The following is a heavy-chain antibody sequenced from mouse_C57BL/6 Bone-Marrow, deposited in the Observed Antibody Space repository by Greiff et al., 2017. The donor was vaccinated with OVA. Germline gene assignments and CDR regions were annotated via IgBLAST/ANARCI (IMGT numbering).Heavy chain of an antibody. CDR3: ARREDDGYYVFMDY. Sequence: VKLVESGPGLVAPSQSLSITCTVSGFSLTSYAISWVRQPPGKGLEWLGVIWTGGGTNYNSALKSRLSISKDNSKSQVFLKMNSLQTDDTARYYCARREDDGYYVFMDYWGQGTSVTVSS. CDR2: IWTGGGT. J-gene: IGHJ4*01. CDR1: GFSLTSYA. D-gene: IGHD2-3*01. V-gene: IGHV2-9-1*01.